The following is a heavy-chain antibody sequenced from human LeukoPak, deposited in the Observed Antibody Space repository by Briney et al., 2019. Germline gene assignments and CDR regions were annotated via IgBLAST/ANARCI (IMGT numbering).Heavy chain of an antibody. D-gene: IGHD1-26*01. CDR3: ARDETGGATAGFDY. Sequence: ASVKVSCKASGYTFTTYAISWVRQPPGQGLEWMGWISAYNGDTNYAQMLRGRVTMSTDTSTSTAYMELRSLRSDDTAVYYCARDETGGATAGFDYWGQGTLVTVSS. CDR2: ISAYNGDT. V-gene: IGHV1-18*01. CDR1: GYTFTTYA. J-gene: IGHJ4*02.